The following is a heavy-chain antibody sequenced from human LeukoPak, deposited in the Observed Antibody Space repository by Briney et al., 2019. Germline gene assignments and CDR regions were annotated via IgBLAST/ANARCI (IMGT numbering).Heavy chain of an antibody. J-gene: IGHJ4*02. CDR2: IKQDGSEK. D-gene: IGHD5-12*01. CDR3: ARARGGYDFDY. CDR1: GFTFSSYA. Sequence: GGSLRLSCAASGFTFSSYAMSWVRQAPGKGLEWVANIKQDGSEKYYVDSVKGRFTISRDNAKNSLYLQLNSLRAEDTAVYYCARARGGYDFDYWGQGTLVTVSS. V-gene: IGHV3-7*03.